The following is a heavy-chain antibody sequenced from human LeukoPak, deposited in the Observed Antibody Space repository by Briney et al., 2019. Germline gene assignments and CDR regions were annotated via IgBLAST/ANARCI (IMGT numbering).Heavy chain of an antibody. Sequence: PGGSLRLSCAACGFTFSSYWMSWVRQAPGKGLEWVANIKQDGSEKYYVDSVKGRFTISRDNAKNSLYLQMNSLRAEDTAVYYCARDYRYSSSWYRFYNWFDPWGQGTLVTVSS. J-gene: IGHJ5*02. CDR3: ARDYRYSSSWYRFYNWFDP. CDR1: GFTFSSYW. CDR2: IKQDGSEK. D-gene: IGHD6-13*01. V-gene: IGHV3-7*01.